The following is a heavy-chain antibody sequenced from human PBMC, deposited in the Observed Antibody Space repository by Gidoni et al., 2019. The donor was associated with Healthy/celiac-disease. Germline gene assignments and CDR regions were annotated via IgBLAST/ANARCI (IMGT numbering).Heavy chain of an antibody. V-gene: IGHV3-7*04. CDR3: ARAGSGSYLVDYYYYGMDV. CDR1: GFPFSTYW. J-gene: IGHJ6*02. D-gene: IGHD3-10*01. CDR2: IKQDGSEK. Sequence: EVQLVASGGGLVQPGGSLRLSCAASGFPFSTYWMRWVRQAPGKGLEWVANIKQDGSEKYYVDSVKGRFTISRDNAKNSLYRQMNSLRAEDTAVYYCARAGSGSYLVDYYYYGMDVWGQGTTVTVSS.